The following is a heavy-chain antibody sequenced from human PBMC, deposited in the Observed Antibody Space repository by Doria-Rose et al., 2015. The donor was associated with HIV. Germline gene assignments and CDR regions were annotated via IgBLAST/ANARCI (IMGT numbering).Heavy chain of an antibody. CDR3: ARDHYDSGGYYRD. D-gene: IGHD3-22*01. Sequence: VQLVQSGGGLVKPGGSLRLSCAASGFTFSRYSMNWVRPAPGKGLEWVSSISSSSEYIYYVDSVQGRFTISRDNAKNSVYLQMNSLRTEDTAVYYCARDHYDSGGYYRDWGQGTLVTVSS. CDR1: GFTFSRYS. V-gene: IGHV3-21*03. CDR2: ISSSSEYI. J-gene: IGHJ4*02.